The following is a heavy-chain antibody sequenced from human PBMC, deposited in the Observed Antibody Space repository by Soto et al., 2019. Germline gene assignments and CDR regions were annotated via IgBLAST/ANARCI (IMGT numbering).Heavy chain of an antibody. J-gene: IGHJ5*02. CDR3: ARERESSGYYAP. CDR2: IXYXGXX. Sequence: SETLSLTCAVYGGSFSGYYCSWISQHPGKGLEGIGYIXYXGXXXQXXSLKSRVIISVDTSKNHLSLKLSSVTAADTAVYYCARERESSGYYAPWGQGTLVTVSS. V-gene: IGHV4-34*09. CDR1: GGSFSGYY. D-gene: IGHD3-22*01.